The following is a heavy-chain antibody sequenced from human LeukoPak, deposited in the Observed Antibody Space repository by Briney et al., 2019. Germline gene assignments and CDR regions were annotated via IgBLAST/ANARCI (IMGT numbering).Heavy chain of an antibody. CDR3: ARAGEFSRAFDY. Sequence: GGSRRLSCAASGFTFSSYSMNWVRQSPGKGLEWVSSISSSSSYIYYADSVKGRFTISRDNAKNSLYLQMNSLRAEDTAVYYCARAGEFSRAFDYWGQGTLVTVSS. CDR1: GFTFSSYS. D-gene: IGHD3-10*01. CDR2: ISSSSSYI. V-gene: IGHV3-21*01. J-gene: IGHJ4*02.